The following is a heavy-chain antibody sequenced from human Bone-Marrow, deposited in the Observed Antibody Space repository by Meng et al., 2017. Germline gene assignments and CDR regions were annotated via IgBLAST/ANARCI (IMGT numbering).Heavy chain of an antibody. J-gene: IGHJ3*02. D-gene: IGHD3-9*01. V-gene: IGHV3-30*07. Sequence: LSLTCAASGFTFSSYAMHWVRQAPGKGLEWVAVISYDGSNKYYADSVKGRFTISRDNSKNTLYLQMNSLRAEDTAVYYCASLKRVLRYFDWFTSDAFDIWGQGTMVTVSS. CDR3: ASLKRVLRYFDWFTSDAFDI. CDR1: GFTFSSYA. CDR2: ISYDGSNK.